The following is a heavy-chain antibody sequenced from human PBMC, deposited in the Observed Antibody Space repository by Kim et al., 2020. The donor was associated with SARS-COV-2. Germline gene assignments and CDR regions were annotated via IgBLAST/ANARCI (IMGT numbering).Heavy chain of an antibody. J-gene: IGHJ4*02. CDR2: HRGST. Sequence: HRGSTNHNPSRQSRVTISVDTSKNQFSLKLSSVTAADTAVYYCARGGLRHWGQGTLVTVSS. V-gene: IGHV4-34*01. CDR3: ARGGLRH. D-gene: IGHD3-16*01.